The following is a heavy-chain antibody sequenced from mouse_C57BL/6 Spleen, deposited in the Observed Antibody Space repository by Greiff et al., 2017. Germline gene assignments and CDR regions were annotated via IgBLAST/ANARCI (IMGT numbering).Heavy chain of an antibody. CDR3: ARHERKAAHAPYYFDY. V-gene: IGHV1-62-2*01. D-gene: IGHD6-1*01. Sequence: VQLHPSGAELVQPGASVKLSCKASGYTFTEYTIHWVKQRSGQGLEWIGWFYPGSGSIKYNEKFKDKATLTADKSSSTVYMELSRLTSEDSAIYFCARHERKAAHAPYYFDYWGQGTTLTVSS. CDR2: FYPGSGSI. CDR1: GYTFTEYT. J-gene: IGHJ2*01.